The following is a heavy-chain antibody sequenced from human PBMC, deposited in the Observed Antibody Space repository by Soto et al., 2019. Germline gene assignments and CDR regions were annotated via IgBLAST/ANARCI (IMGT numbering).Heavy chain of an antibody. CDR1: GFTFSSYS. J-gene: IGHJ6*03. CDR2: ISSSSSTI. Sequence: GGSLRLSCAASGFTFSSYSMNWVRQAPGKGLEWVSYISSSSSTIYYADSVKGRFTISRDNAKNSLYLQMNSLRAEDTAVYYCARDHGYSSGWKYYYYYMDVWGKGTTVTVSS. CDR3: ARDHGYSSGWKYYYYYMDV. V-gene: IGHV3-48*01. D-gene: IGHD6-19*01.